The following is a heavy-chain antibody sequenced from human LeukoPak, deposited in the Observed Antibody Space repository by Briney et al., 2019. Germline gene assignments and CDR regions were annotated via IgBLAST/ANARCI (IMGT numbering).Heavy chain of an antibody. CDR3: ARDRGSGYLDS. V-gene: IGHV4-59*01. Sequence: SETLSLTCTVSGGSFSSYYWNRIRQPPGKGLEWIGYIYYSGTTNYNPSLKSRVTISVDTSKNQFSLRLSSVTAADTALYYCARDRGSGYLDSWGQGTLVTVSS. J-gene: IGHJ4*02. CDR2: IYYSGTT. D-gene: IGHD3-22*01. CDR1: GGSFSSYY.